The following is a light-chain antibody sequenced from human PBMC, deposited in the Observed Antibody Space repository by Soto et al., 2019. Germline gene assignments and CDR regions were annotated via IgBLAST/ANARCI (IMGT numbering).Light chain of an antibody. J-gene: IGKJ1*01. CDR3: QQSYSTLWT. CDR1: QSISSY. CDR2: AAS. Sequence: DIQMTQSPSSLSASVGDRVTITCRASQSISSYLNWYQQKPGKAPKLLIYAASSLQSGVTSRFSGSGSGTDFTLIISSLQPEDFATYYCQQSYSTLWTFGQVTKVEIK. V-gene: IGKV1-39*01.